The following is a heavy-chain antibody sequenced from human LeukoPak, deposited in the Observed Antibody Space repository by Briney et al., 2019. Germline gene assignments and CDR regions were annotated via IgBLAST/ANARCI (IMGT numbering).Heavy chain of an antibody. CDR2: IIPIFGTA. CDR1: GGTFSSYA. J-gene: IGHJ4*02. D-gene: IGHD3-22*01. Sequence: SVKVSCKASGGTFSSYAISWVRQAPGQGLEWMGGIIPIFGTANYAQKFQGRVTITTDESTSTAYMELSSLRSEDTAVYYCAREGYYDSSGYYYGCFDYWGQGTLVTVSS. CDR3: AREGYYDSSGYYYGCFDY. V-gene: IGHV1-69*05.